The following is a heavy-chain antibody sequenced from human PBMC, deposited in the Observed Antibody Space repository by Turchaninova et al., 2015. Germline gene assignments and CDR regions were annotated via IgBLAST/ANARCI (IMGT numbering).Heavy chain of an antibody. Sequence: QVTLKESGPVLVKPTETLTLTCTVSGFSLSNARMGVSWIRQPPGTALEWLAHLFSNYDQSYTTSLKSRPTTPTDTSKSQVVLTMTTMDPVDPATYYCARIRPLSIAVAGDNWFDPWGQGTLVTVSS. V-gene: IGHV2-26*01. J-gene: IGHJ5*02. CDR1: GFSLSNARMG. D-gene: IGHD6-19*01. CDR2: LFSNYDQ. CDR3: ARIRPLSIAVAGDNWFDP.